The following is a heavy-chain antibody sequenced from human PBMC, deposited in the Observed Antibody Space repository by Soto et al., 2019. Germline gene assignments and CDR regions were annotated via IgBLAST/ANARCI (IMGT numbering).Heavy chain of an antibody. CDR2: FYYTGGT. CDR1: GGSISSSRSY. J-gene: IGHJ4*02. D-gene: IGHD3-3*01. V-gene: IGHV4-39*01. Sequence: SETLSLTCTVSGGSISSSRSYWGWVRQPPGKGLEWIVSFYYTGGTYSTYYNPSLKSRVTISVDTSKSQFSLNLRSVTAADAAVYYCASPRQGNYDFLSGYYALDYWCPGTLVT. CDR3: ASPRQGNYDFLSGYYALDY.